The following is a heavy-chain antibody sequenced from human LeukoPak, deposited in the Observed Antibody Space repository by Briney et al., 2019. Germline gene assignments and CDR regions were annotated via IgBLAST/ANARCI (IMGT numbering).Heavy chain of an antibody. CDR3: AREISSHYDFWSGYYRIYDAFDI. D-gene: IGHD3-3*01. CDR2: INPNSGGT. V-gene: IGHV1-2*02. CDR1: GYTFTSYG. J-gene: IGHJ3*02. Sequence: ASVKVSCKASGYTFTSYGISWVRQAPGQGLEWMGWINPNSGGTNYAQKFQGRITMTRDTSISTAYMELSRLRSDDTAVYYCAREISSHYDFWSGYYRIYDAFDIWGQGTMVTVSS.